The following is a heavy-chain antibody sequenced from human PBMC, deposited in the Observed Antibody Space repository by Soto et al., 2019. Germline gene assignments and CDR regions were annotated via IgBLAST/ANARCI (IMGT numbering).Heavy chain of an antibody. V-gene: IGHV1-18*01. D-gene: IGHD1-7*01. J-gene: IGHJ4*02. CDR1: GYTFFTYD. CDR3: AKDRRAGGNYGFDSDF. CDR2: ISTYSGDT. Sequence: QVHLVQSGVEVKTPGASVKVSCQASGYTFFTYDISWVRQAPGQGLEWMGWISTYSGDTKYAQKFQGRVTMTTDTSTTTAYLELRSLRSDDTAVYYCAKDRRAGGNYGFDSDFWGQGALVIVSS.